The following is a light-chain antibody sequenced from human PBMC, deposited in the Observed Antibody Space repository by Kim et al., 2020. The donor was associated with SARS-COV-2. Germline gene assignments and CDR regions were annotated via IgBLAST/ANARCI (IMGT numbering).Light chain of an antibody. CDR2: GNY. CDR1: GLRSYS. J-gene: IGLJ1*01. V-gene: IGLV3-19*01. Sequence: SSELTQDRAVSVALGQTVRITCQGDGLRSYSATWYQQKPGQAPILVIYGNYNRPSGIPDRFSGSSSGNTASLTITGAQAEYEADYYCHSRDSSLNHNYLFGTGTKVTVL. CDR3: HSRDSSLNHNYL.